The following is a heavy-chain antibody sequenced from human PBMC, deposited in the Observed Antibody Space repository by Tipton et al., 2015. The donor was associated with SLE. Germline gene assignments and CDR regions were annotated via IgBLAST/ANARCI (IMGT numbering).Heavy chain of an antibody. CDR3: ARARGEDIVVVVARYFDL. V-gene: IGHV4-4*02. CDR1: GGSISSSNW. Sequence: TLSLTCAVSGGSISSSNWWSWVRQPPGKGLEWIGEIYHSGSTNYNPSLKSRVTISVDKSKNQFSLKLSSVTAADTAVYYCARARGEDIVVVVARYFDLWGRGTLVTVSS. CDR2: IYHSGST. J-gene: IGHJ2*01. D-gene: IGHD2-15*01.